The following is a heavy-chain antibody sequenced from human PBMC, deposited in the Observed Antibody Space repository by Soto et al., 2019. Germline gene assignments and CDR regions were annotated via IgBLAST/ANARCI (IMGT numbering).Heavy chain of an antibody. V-gene: IGHV4-59*01. J-gene: IGHJ5*02. Sequence: PSETLSLTCTVSGGSISSYYWSWIRQPPGKGLEWIGYIYCSGSTNYNPSLESRVTIPVDTSKNQFSLKLSSVTAADTAVYYCARPHGGSSGWDNWFDPWGQGTLVTVSS. CDR3: ARPHGGSSGWDNWFDP. CDR1: GGSISSYY. CDR2: IYCSGST. D-gene: IGHD6-25*01.